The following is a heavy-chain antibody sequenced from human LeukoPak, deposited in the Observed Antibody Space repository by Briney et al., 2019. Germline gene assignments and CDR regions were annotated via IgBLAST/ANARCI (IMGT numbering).Heavy chain of an antibody. Sequence: GGSLRLSCAASGFTFSSYSMNWVRQAPGKGLEWVSSISSSSSYIYYADSVKGRFTISRDNAKNSLYLQMNSLRAEDTAVYYCARDSPYDFWSGYYENWFDPWGQGTLVTVSS. V-gene: IGHV3-21*01. CDR2: ISSSSSYI. CDR3: ARDSPYDFWSGYYENWFDP. D-gene: IGHD3-3*01. CDR1: GFTFSSYS. J-gene: IGHJ5*02.